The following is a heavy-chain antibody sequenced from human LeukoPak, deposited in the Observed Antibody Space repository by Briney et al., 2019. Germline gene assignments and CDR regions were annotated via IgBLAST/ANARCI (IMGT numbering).Heavy chain of an antibody. Sequence: TSVKVPCKASGFTFTSSAVQWVRQARGQRLEWIGWIVVGSGNTNYAQKFQERVTITRDMSTSTAYMELSSLRSEDTAVYYCAAIVGATGGWFDPWGQGTLVTVSS. V-gene: IGHV1-58*01. J-gene: IGHJ5*02. CDR2: IVVGSGNT. CDR3: AAIVGATGGWFDP. D-gene: IGHD1-26*01. CDR1: GFTFTSSA.